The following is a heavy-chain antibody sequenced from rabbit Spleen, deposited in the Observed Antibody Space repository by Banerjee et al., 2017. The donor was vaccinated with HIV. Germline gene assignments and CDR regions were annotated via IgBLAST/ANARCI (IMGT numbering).Heavy chain of an antibody. J-gene: IGHJ3*01. Sequence: QLKESGGGLVQPGGSLKLSCKASGFTLSSYYMNWVRQAPGKGLEWIGYIDPVFGITYYANCVNGRFSISRENAQNTVFLQMTSLTAADTATYFCARDGTGGSYFALWGQGTLVTVS. D-gene: IGHD8-1*01. CDR2: IDPVFGIT. CDR1: GFTLSSYY. V-gene: IGHV1S7*01. CDR3: ARDGTGGSYFAL.